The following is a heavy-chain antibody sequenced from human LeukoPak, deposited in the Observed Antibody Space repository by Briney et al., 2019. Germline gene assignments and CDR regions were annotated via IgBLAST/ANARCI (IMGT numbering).Heavy chain of an antibody. D-gene: IGHD3-3*01. CDR1: GYSFTGYY. J-gene: IGHJ6*03. Sequence: ASVKVSCKCFGYSFTGYYMHGVGQAPGQWLEGMGWINPNRGGTNYAQKVQGRATMTRDTSISTTYTELSRLRSDATAVYYCARRRSGSFYYMDVWGKGTTVTISS. CDR2: INPNRGGT. V-gene: IGHV1-2*02. CDR3: ARRRSGSFYYMDV.